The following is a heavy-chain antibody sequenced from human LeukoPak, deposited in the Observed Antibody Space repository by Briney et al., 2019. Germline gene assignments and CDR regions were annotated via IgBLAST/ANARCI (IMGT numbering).Heavy chain of an antibody. V-gene: IGHV4-31*03. CDR1: GGSISSGGYY. D-gene: IGHD3-10*01. CDR2: IYYSGST. J-gene: IGHJ4*02. Sequence: PSETLSLTCTVSGGSISSGGYYWSWIRQHPGKGLEWIGYIYYSGSTYYNPSLKGRVTISVDTSKNQFSLKLSSVTAADTAVYYCAREKYYYGSGSWYYFDYWGQGTLVTVSS. CDR3: AREKYYYGSGSWYYFDY.